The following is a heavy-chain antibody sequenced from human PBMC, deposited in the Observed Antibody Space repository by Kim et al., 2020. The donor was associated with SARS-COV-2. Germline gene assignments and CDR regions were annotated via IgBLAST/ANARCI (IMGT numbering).Heavy chain of an antibody. CDR3: AREAYSSSWWGFDP. D-gene: IGHD6-13*01. V-gene: IGHV3-48*03. J-gene: IGHJ5*02. Sequence: ADSGKGRFTISRDNAKNSLYLQMNSLRAEDTAVYYCAREAYSSSWWGFDPWGQGTLVTVSS.